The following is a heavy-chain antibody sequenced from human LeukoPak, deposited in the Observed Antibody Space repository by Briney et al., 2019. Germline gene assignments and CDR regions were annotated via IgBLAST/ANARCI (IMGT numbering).Heavy chain of an antibody. CDR2: IYTSGST. Sequence: SETLSLTCTVSGVSISSGSYYWSWIRQPAGKGLEWIGRIYTSGSTNYNPSLKSRVTISVGTSKNQFSLRLSSVTAADTAVYYCARDPGFIVDWYFDLWGRGTLVTVSS. CDR1: GVSISSGSYY. V-gene: IGHV4-61*02. D-gene: IGHD3-16*02. CDR3: ARDPGFIVDWYFDL. J-gene: IGHJ2*01.